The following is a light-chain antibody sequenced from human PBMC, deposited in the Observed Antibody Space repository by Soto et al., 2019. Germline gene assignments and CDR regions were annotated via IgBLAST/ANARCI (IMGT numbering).Light chain of an antibody. CDR1: SSDVGGYNY. CDR2: DVS. J-gene: IGLJ2*01. CDR3: SSYTSSSTVV. Sequence: QSALTQAASGSGSPGQSITISCTGTSSDVGGYNYVSWYQQHPGKAPKLMIYDVSNRPSGVSNRFSGSKSGNTASLTISGLQAEDEADYYCSSYTSSSTVVFGGGTKLTVL. V-gene: IGLV2-14*01.